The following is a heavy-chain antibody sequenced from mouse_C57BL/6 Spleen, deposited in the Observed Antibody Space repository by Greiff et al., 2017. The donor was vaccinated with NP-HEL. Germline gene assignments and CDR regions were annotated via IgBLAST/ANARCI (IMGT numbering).Heavy chain of an antibody. Sequence: QVQLQQSGAELVKPGASVQISCKASGYAFSSYWMNWVKQRPGKGLEWIGQIYPGDGDTNYNGKFKGKATLTADKSSSTAYMQLSSLTSAGSAVYFCARDYGRSWYFDVWGTGTTVTVSS. J-gene: IGHJ1*03. CDR1: GYAFSSYW. V-gene: IGHV1-80*01. CDR3: ARDYGRSWYFDV. CDR2: IYPGDGDT. D-gene: IGHD1-1*01.